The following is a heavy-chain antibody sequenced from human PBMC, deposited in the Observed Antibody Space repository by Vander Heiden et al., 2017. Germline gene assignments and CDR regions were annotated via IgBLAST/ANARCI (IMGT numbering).Heavy chain of an antibody. CDR3: AKDSSKYSSGWNGVFDY. V-gene: IGHV3-23*01. J-gene: IGHJ4*02. D-gene: IGHD6-19*01. CDR2: ISRRGAAT. Sequence: EVQLLESGGELGQPGGSLRLSCAASGLTFSAEDSTWAGQTAGKGLEGVSAISRRGAATYYADSVKGRLTSSRDNSEDTLYLQMKSLRAEDTAVYYCAKDSSKYSSGWNGVFDYWGQGTLGTVSS. CDR1: GLTFSAED.